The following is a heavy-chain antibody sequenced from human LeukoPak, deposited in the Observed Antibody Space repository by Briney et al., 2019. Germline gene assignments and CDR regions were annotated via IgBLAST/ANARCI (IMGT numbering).Heavy chain of an antibody. CDR3: ARHYGGLDDY. Sequence: SVKVSCKASGDTFSSYGISWVRQAPGQGLEWMGRIIPIVGSTNYAEKLQGRVTITADKSTSTVYMELSSLRSEDTAVYYCARHYGGLDDYWGQGTLIIVSS. D-gene: IGHD4-23*01. CDR2: IIPIVGST. V-gene: IGHV1-69*04. CDR1: GDTFSSYG. J-gene: IGHJ4*02.